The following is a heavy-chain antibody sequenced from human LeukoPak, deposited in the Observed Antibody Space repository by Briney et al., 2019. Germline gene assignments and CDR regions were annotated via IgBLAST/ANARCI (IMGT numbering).Heavy chain of an antibody. CDR3: ASTQTAPGYCSGGSCYWALDY. J-gene: IGHJ4*02. D-gene: IGHD2-15*01. Sequence: SETLSLTCTVSGGSISSYYWSWIRQPAGKGLEWIGRIYTSGSTNYNPPLKSRVTMSVDTSKNQFSLKLSSVTAADTAVYYCASTQTAPGYCSGGSCYWALDYWGQGTLVTVSS. CDR1: GGSISSYY. V-gene: IGHV4-4*07. CDR2: IYTSGST.